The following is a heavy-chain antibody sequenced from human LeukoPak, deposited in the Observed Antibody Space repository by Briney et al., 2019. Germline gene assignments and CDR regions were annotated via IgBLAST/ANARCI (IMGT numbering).Heavy chain of an antibody. CDR1: GGSISSYY. V-gene: IGHV4-39*07. CDR3: ARVQLERRIRFDY. CDR2: IYYSGST. J-gene: IGHJ4*02. Sequence: SETLSLTCTVSGGSISSYYWGWIRQPPGKGLEWIGSIYYSGSTYYNPSLKSRVTISVDTSKNQFSLKLSSVTAADTAVYYCARVQLERRIRFDYWGQGTLVTVSS. D-gene: IGHD1-1*01.